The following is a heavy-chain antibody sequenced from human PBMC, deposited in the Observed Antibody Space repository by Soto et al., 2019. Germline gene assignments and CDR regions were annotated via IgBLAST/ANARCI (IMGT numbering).Heavy chain of an antibody. D-gene: IGHD2-15*01. CDR2: ISYDGTNK. CDR1: GFSFSISP. J-gene: IGHJ5*02. Sequence: QVQLVESGGGVVQPGRSLRLSCAASGFSFSISPMHWVRQAPGKGPEWVALISYDGTNKFYADSVKGRFTISRDNSKSTLYWQVNSLRPEDAAVYYCARDPKTSGRQHLAFNYFDAWGQGTLVTVSS. CDR3: ARDPKTSGRQHLAFNYFDA. V-gene: IGHV3-30-3*01.